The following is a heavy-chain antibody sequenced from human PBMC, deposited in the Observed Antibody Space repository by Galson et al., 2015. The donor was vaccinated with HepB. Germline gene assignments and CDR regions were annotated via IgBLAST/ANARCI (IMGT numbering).Heavy chain of an antibody. Sequence: SVKVSCKASGYTFTSYGISWVRQAPGQGLEWMGWISAYNGNTNYAQKLQGRVTMTTDTSTSTAYMELRSLRSDDTAVYYCARETPEYCSSTSCYGLYYYGMDVWGQGTTVTVSS. V-gene: IGHV1-18*04. CDR2: ISAYNGNT. CDR1: GYTFTSYG. D-gene: IGHD2-2*01. J-gene: IGHJ6*02. CDR3: ARETPEYCSSTSCYGLYYYGMDV.